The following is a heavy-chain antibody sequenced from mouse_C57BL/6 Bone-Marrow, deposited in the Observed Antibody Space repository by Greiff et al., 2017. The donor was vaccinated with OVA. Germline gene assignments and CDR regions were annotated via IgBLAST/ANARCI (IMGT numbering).Heavy chain of an antibody. J-gene: IGHJ4*01. V-gene: IGHV8-12*01. CDR1: GFSLSTSGMG. CDR2: IYWDDDK. D-gene: IGHD2-5*01. CDR3: ARRAWYYSNPPYAMDD. Sequence: QVTLKESGPGILQSSQTLSLTCSFSGFSLSTSGMGVSWIRQPSGKGLEWLAHIYWDDDKRNNTSLKSRPSISKDTSRNQVLLKITREDTAETATYYCARRAWYYSNPPYAMDDWGKGTSVTVSS.